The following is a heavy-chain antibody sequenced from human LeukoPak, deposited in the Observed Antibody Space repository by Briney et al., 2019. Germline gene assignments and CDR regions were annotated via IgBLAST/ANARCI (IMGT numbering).Heavy chain of an antibody. Sequence: ASVKVSCKVSGYTLTELSMHWVRQAPGKGLEWMGGFDPEDGEAIYAQKFQGRVTMTEDTSTDTAYMELSSLRSEDTAVYYCATLYDSSRDYYYYMDVWGKGTTVTVSS. CDR2: FDPEDGEA. V-gene: IGHV1-24*01. J-gene: IGHJ6*03. CDR1: GYTLTELS. D-gene: IGHD3-22*01. CDR3: ATLYDSSRDYYYYMDV.